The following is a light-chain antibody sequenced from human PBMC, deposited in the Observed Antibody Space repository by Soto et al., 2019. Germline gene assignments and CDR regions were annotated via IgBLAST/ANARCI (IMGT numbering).Light chain of an antibody. V-gene: IGLV1-47*01. CDR3: AAWDDSLSALYV. CDR2: RNN. Sequence: QSVLTQPPSASGTPGQRVTISCSGSSSNIGSNYVYWYQQLPGTAPKLLIYRNNQRPSGVPDRFSGSKSGTSASLAISGLRSEDEADYYCAAWDDSLSALYVFGTGTKLT. CDR1: SSNIGSNY. J-gene: IGLJ1*01.